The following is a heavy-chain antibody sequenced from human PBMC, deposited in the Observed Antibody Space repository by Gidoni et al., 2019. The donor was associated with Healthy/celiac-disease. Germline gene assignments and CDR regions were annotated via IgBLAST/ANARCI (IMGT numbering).Heavy chain of an antibody. CDR3: ARGSPRYCSSTSCYRPPRFDP. CDR2: INHSGST. D-gene: IGHD2-2*01. V-gene: IGHV4-34*01. J-gene: IGHJ5*02. Sequence: QVQLQQWGAGLLKPSETLSLTCAVYGGSFSGYYWSWIRQPPGKGLEWIGEINHSGSTNYNPSLKSRVTISVDTSKNQFSLKLSSVTAADTAVYYCARGSPRYCSSTSCYRPPRFDPWGQGTLVTVSS. CDR1: GGSFSGYY.